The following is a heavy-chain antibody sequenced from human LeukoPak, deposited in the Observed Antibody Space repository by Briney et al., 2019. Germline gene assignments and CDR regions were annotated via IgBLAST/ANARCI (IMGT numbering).Heavy chain of an antibody. CDR2: IHYSATT. CDR3: ARLASLYDSSGYYWGDY. CDR1: GGSLSSFF. J-gene: IGHJ4*02. D-gene: IGHD3-22*01. Sequence: PSETLSLTCTVSGGSLSSFFWNWIRQPPGKGLEWIGYIHYSATTNYNPSLKSRVTISLDTSKNQVTLKLNSVTAADTAVYYCARLASLYDSSGYYWGDYWGQGTLVTVSS. V-gene: IGHV4-59*01.